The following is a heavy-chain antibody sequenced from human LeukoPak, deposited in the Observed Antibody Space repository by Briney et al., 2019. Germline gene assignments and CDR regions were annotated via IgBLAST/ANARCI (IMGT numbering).Heavy chain of an antibody. J-gene: IGHJ6*03. CDR2: IYYSGST. CDR3: ARGGVIVGATLPYYYYYYMDV. CDR1: GGSISSYY. Sequence: PSETLSLTCTVSGGSISSYYWSWIRQPPGKGLEWIGYIYYSGSTNYNPSLKSRVTISVDTSKNQFSLKLSSVTAADTAVYYCARGGVIVGATLPYYYYYYMDVWGKGTTVTASS. D-gene: IGHD1-26*01. V-gene: IGHV4-59*08.